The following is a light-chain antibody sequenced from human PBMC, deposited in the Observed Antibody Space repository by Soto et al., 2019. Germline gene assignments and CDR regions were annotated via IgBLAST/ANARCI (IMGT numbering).Light chain of an antibody. Sequence: QSVLTQPPSVSAAPGQKVTISCSGSSANIGSNYVSWYQHIPGTAPNLVIYDSDKRPSEIPDRFSASKSGTSATLDITGLQTGDEADYYCGAWDGSLSVVLFGGGTKVTVL. J-gene: IGLJ2*01. CDR2: DSD. CDR1: SANIGSNY. V-gene: IGLV1-51*01. CDR3: GAWDGSLSVVL.